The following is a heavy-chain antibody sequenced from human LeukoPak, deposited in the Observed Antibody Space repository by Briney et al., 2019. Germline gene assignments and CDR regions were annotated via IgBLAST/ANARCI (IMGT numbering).Heavy chain of an antibody. Sequence: SGESLKLSCNASGYIFTNYWIGWVRQMPGKGVEWMGIIYPRDSDTRYSPSFQGQVTVSADKSISTAYLQWNTLEASDTAMYYCARRQYSGYDFDFWGQGTLVTVSS. CDR1: GYIFTNYW. V-gene: IGHV5-51*01. CDR2: IYPRDSDT. D-gene: IGHD5-12*01. J-gene: IGHJ4*02. CDR3: ARRQYSGYDFDF.